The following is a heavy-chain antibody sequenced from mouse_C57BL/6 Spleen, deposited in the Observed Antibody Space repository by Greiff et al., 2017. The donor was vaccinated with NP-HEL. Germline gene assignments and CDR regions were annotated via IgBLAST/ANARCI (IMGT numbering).Heavy chain of an antibody. J-gene: IGHJ1*03. D-gene: IGHD1-1*01. CDR2: ISDGGSYT. CDR3: ARDGDYGSSYWYFDV. V-gene: IGHV5-4*01. Sequence: EVKVVESGGGLVKPGGSLKLSCAASGFTFSSYAMSWVRQTPEKRLEWVATISDGGSYTYYPDNVKGRFTISRDNAKNNLYLQMSHLKSEDTAMYYCARDGDYGSSYWYFDVWGTGTTVTVSS. CDR1: GFTFSSYA.